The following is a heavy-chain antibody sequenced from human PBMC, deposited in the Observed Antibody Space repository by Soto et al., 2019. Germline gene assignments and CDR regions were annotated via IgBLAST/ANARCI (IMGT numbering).Heavy chain of an antibody. CDR1: GYTFTGYY. CDR2: INPNSGDT. CDR3: ARGGSGSYDFDY. V-gene: IGHV1-2*04. J-gene: IGHJ4*02. D-gene: IGHD3-10*01. Sequence: QVQLVQSGAEVKKPGASVKVSCKASGYTFTGYYMHWVRQAPGQGLEWMGWINPNSGDTNYAKKFQGWVTMTRDTSISTAYMELSRLRSDDTAVYYCARGGSGSYDFDYWGQGTLVTVSS.